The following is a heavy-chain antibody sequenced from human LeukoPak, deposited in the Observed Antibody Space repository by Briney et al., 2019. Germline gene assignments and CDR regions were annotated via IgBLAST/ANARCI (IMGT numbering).Heavy chain of an antibody. CDR1: GFTFSNSA. D-gene: IGHD3-10*01. J-gene: IGHJ4*02. Sequence: GGSLRLSCAASGFTFSNSALSWVRQAPGKGLEWVSDISGSGGSTYYADSVKGRFTISRDNSKNTLYLQMNSLRAEDTAVYYCAFTILGIWGQGTLVTVSS. CDR3: AFTILGI. V-gene: IGHV3-23*01. CDR2: ISGSGGST.